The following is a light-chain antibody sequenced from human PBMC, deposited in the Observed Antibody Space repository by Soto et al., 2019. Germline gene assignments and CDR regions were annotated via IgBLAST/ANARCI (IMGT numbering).Light chain of an antibody. J-gene: IGKJ1*01. V-gene: IGKV1-39*01. CDR1: QTISTF. CDR3: QQSYSSPWT. Sequence: DIQMTQSPSSLSASVGDRVTITCRASQTISTFLNWHQQKPGKAPKLLIYAASTLQSGVPSRFSGSGSGTDFTLTISSLQTEDFGTYYCQQSYSSPWTFGQGTKVEIK. CDR2: AAS.